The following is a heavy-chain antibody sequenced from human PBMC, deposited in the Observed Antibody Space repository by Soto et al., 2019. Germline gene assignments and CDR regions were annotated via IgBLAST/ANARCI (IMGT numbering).Heavy chain of an antibody. CDR3: ARVVDTLSV. V-gene: IGHV3-21*01. Sequence: PGGSLRLSCAASGFTFRSYTMNWVRQAPGKGLEWVSSISGSSSYIYFADSVKGRFTISRDNAKFSLYLQMNSLSAEDTAVYCCARVVDTLSVWCQGTTVTVSS. CDR2: ISGSSSYI. D-gene: IGHD2-15*01. CDR1: GFTFRSYT. J-gene: IGHJ6*02.